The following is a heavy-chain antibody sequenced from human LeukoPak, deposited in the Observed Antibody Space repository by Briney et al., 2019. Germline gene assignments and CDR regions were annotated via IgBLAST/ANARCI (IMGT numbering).Heavy chain of an antibody. CDR3: AREYAQDASSSSSYYWFDP. V-gene: IGHV4-30-4*08. D-gene: IGHD6-6*01. Sequence: PSQTLSLTCTVSGGSISSDDYFWSWIRQAPGKGLEWIGYIYYSGNTYYNPSLKSRVTISVDTSKNQFSLKLGSVTAADTAVYYCAREYAQDASSSSSYYWFDPWGHGILVTVSS. CDR1: GGSISSDDYF. CDR2: IYYSGNT. J-gene: IGHJ5*02.